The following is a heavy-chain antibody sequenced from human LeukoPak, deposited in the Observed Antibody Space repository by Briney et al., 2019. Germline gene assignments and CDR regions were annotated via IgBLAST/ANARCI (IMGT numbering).Heavy chain of an antibody. CDR3: ARGVEPLAANTLAY. CDR2: LYSDVNT. V-gene: IGHV3-53*01. CDR1: GFTVITND. Sequence: PGGSLRLSCAASGFTVITNDMTWVRQALGKGLEWVSVLYSDVNTKYADSVQGRFTISKDNSKNLLYLEMNSLSPDDAAVYYCARGVEPLAANTLAYWGQGTLVTVSS. J-gene: IGHJ4*02. D-gene: IGHD1-14*01.